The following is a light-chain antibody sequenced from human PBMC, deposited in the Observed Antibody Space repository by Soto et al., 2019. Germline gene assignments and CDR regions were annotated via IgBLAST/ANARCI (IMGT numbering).Light chain of an antibody. Sequence: QSALTQPASVSGSPGQSITISCTGTSSDVGGYNYVSWYQQHPGKAPKLMIYDVSNRPSGVSNRFSGSKSGNTAALAISGVKVEDEADYYCSSYTSSSTVVVGGGTKLAAL. J-gene: IGLJ2*01. CDR1: SSDVGGYNY. CDR3: SSYTSSSTVV. CDR2: DVS. V-gene: IGLV2-14*01.